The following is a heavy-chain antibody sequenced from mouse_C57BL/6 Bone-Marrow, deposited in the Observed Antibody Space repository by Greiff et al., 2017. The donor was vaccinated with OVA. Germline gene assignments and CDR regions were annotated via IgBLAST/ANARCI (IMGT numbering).Heavy chain of an antibody. CDR2: ISSGGSYT. J-gene: IGHJ2*01. CDR3: TRHEEVTDIDY. D-gene: IGHD2-1*01. V-gene: IGHV5-6*02. Sequence: DVKLVESGGDLVKPGGSLKLSCAASGFTFSSYGMSWVRQTPDKRLEWVATISSGGSYTYYPDSVKGRFTISRDNAKNTLYLQRSSLKSEDTAMYCSTRHEEVTDIDYWGQGTTLTVSS. CDR1: GFTFSSYG.